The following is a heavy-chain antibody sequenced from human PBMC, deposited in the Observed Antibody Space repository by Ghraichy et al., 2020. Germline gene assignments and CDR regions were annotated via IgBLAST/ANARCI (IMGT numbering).Heavy chain of an antibody. Sequence: GESLNISCAASGFTFSSYWMHWVRQAPGKGLVWVSRINSDGSSTTYADSVKGRFTISRDNAKNKLYLQMNSLRAEDTAVYFCATVVRNWELDYWGQGTLVTVSS. CDR2: INSDGSST. V-gene: IGHV3-74*03. CDR1: GFTFSSYW. D-gene: IGHD1-26*01. J-gene: IGHJ4*02. CDR3: ATVVRNWELDY.